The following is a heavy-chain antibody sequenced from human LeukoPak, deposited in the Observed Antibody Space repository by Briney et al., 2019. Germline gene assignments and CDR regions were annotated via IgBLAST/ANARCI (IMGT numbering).Heavy chain of an antibody. Sequence: AAVKVSCKASGYTLSSYSITWMRQAPGQGLEWMGWINPNSGGTNYAQKFQGWVTMTRDTSISTAYMELSRLRSDDTAVYYCASAGVRFGEPFDPWGQGTLVTVSS. V-gene: IGHV1-2*04. CDR2: INPNSGGT. D-gene: IGHD3-10*01. J-gene: IGHJ5*02. CDR1: GYTLSSYS. CDR3: ASAGVRFGEPFDP.